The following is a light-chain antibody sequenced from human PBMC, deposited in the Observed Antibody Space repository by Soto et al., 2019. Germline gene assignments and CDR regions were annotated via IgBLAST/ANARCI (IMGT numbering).Light chain of an antibody. CDR3: QHYNSYQWT. Sequence: DIQMTQSPSTLSGSVGDRVTITCRASQTISSWLAWYQQKPGKAPKLLIYKASTLKSGVPSRFSVSGSGTEFTLTISSLQPDDFATYYCQHYNSYQWTFGQGTKVDIK. CDR1: QTISSW. J-gene: IGKJ1*01. V-gene: IGKV1-5*03. CDR2: KAS.